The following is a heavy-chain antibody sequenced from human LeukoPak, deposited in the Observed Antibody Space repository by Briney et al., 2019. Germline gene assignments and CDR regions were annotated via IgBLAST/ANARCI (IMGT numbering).Heavy chain of an antibody. CDR2: IIPILGIA. Sequence: SVKVSCKASGGTFSSYAISWVRQAPGQGLEWMGRIIPILGIANYAQKFQGRVTITADKSTSTAYMELSSLRSEDTAVYYCARDHYDILTGYSNWFDPWGQGTLVTVSS. J-gene: IGHJ5*02. D-gene: IGHD3-9*01. CDR3: ARDHYDILTGYSNWFDP. V-gene: IGHV1-69*04. CDR1: GGTFSSYA.